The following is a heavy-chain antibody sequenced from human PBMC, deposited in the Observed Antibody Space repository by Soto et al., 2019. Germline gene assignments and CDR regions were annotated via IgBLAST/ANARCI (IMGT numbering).Heavy chain of an antibody. Sequence: PGGSLRLSCAASGFTFSIYAMHWVRHAPGKGLEWVAVISYDGSNKYYADSVKGRFTISRDNSKNTLYLQMNSLRAEDTAVYYCARDLGGSYYDFWSGYYPYYYYGMDVWGQGTTVTVSS. D-gene: IGHD3-3*01. V-gene: IGHV3-30-3*01. J-gene: IGHJ6*02. CDR3: ARDLGGSYYDFWSGYYPYYYYGMDV. CDR2: ISYDGSNK. CDR1: GFTFSIYA.